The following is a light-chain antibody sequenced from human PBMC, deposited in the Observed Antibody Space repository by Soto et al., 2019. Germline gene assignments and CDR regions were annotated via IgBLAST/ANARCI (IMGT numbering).Light chain of an antibody. CDR3: QQYGSSGT. J-gene: IGKJ1*01. CDR2: GAS. Sequence: EVVLTQSPGTLSLSPGDRATLSCRASQSVSSDLAWYQQKPGQAPRLLISGASSRATGIPDGFSGSGSGTDFTLTISRLEPEDFAVYYCQQYGSSGTFGQGTKVDIK. CDR1: QSVSSD. V-gene: IGKV3-20*01.